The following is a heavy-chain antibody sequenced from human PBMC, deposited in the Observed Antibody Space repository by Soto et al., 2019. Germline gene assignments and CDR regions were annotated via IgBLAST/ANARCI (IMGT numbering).Heavy chain of an antibody. D-gene: IGHD3-22*01. V-gene: IGHV3-30*03. CDR1: GFTFSSHG. J-gene: IGHJ4*02. CDR2: VSFDGSKN. CDR3: ARGDSGYYLT. Sequence: QGHLVESGGGVVQPGGSLRLSCAASGFTFSSHGMHWLRQVPGKGQEWVAVVSFDGSKNYSADSVKGRFTISRDNSKNTVYLQMNSVTTEDSAVYYCARGDSGYYLTWGQGTLVSVSS.